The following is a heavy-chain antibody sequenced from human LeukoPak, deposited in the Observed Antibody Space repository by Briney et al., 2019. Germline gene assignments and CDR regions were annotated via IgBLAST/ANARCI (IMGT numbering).Heavy chain of an antibody. Sequence: GRPLRLSCAASGFTFSSYGMHWVRQAPGKGLEWVAVIWYDGSNKYYADSVKGRFTISRDNSKNTLYLQMNSLRAEDTAVYYCARLLVPAVKNYYYYGMDVWGQGTTVTVSS. CDR1: GFTFSSYG. V-gene: IGHV3-33*01. CDR2: IWYDGSNK. CDR3: ARLLVPAVKNYYYYGMDV. J-gene: IGHJ6*02. D-gene: IGHD2-2*01.